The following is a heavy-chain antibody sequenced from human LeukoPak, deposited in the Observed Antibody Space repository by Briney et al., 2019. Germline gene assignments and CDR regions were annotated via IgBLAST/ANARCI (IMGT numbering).Heavy chain of an antibody. J-gene: IGHJ4*02. Sequence: GGSLRLSCAASGFTFSSYAMSWVRQAPGKGLEWVSRISGDGTSTHYADSVKGRFTILRDNSKNTLYLQMNSLRGEDTAIYYCAKLDYGDYAPFDYWGQGTLVTVSS. D-gene: IGHD4-17*01. CDR1: GFTFSSYA. V-gene: IGHV3-23*01. CDR2: ISGDGTST. CDR3: AKLDYGDYAPFDY.